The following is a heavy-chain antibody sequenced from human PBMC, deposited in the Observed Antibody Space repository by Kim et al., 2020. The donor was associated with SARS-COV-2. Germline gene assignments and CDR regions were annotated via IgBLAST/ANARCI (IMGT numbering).Heavy chain of an antibody. D-gene: IGHD3-16*01. Sequence: GGSLRLSCEGSGFSFSRYGMQWVRRAPGKGLNWLGVMAFEGTVQYYGNSWKNGFTISRANSRNTVSLQMNSLRPEDTAVNFGAKENVWGENPQCDPWG. CDR2: MAFEGTVQ. CDR1: GFSFSRYG. CDR3: AKENVWGENPQCDP. V-gene: IGHV3-30*18. J-gene: IGHJ5*02.